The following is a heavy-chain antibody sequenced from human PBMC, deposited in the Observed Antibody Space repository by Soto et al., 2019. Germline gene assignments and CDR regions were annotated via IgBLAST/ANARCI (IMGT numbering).Heavy chain of an antibody. CDR2: IYHSGST. CDR1: GGSISSGGYY. J-gene: IGHJ2*01. Sequence: QVQLQESGPGLVKPSQTLSLTCTVSGGSISSGGYYWSWIRQHPGKGLEWIGYIYHSGSTYYNPSHKSRVNISVDTSKNQFSLKLSSVTAADTAVYYCARESGSGCFDLWGRGTLVTVSS. V-gene: IGHV4-31*03. CDR3: ARESGSGCFDL. D-gene: IGHD3-3*01.